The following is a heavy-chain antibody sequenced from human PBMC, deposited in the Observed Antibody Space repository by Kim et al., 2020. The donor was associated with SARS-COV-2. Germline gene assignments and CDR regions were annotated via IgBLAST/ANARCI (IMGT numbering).Heavy chain of an antibody. CDR2: IWYDGSNK. CDR1: GFTFSSYG. J-gene: IGHJ4*02. V-gene: IGHV3-33*01. D-gene: IGHD6-13*01. CDR3: ARVRGSGIAPYDY. Sequence: GGSLRLSCAASGFTFSSYGMHWVRQAPGKGLEWVAVIWYDGSNKYYADSVKGRFTISRDNSKNTLYLQMNSLRAEDTAVYYCARVRGSGIAPYDYWGQGTLVTVSS.